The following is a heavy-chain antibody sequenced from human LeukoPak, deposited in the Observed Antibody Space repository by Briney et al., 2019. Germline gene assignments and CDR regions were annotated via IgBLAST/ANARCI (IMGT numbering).Heavy chain of an antibody. Sequence: PSETLSLTCAVYGGSFSGYYWSWIRQPPGKGLEWIGEINHSGSTNYNPSLKSRVTISVDTSKNQFSLKPSSVTAADTAVYYCARVLGGYSYGSFDYWGQGTLVTVSS. D-gene: IGHD5-18*01. CDR3: ARVLGGYSYGSFDY. CDR2: INHSGST. V-gene: IGHV4-34*01. J-gene: IGHJ4*02. CDR1: GGSFSGYY.